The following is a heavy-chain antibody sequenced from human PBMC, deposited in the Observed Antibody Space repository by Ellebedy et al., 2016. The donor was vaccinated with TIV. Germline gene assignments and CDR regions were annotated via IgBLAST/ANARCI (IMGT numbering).Heavy chain of an antibody. CDR3: ARIGSYSVRD. CDR1: GGSISSNY. Sequence: GSLRLSXTVSGGSISSNYWSWIRQTPGKGLEWIGYIYYSGTTNYNPSLKSRVTISVDTSKNQFSLKLNSVTAADTAVYYCARIGSYSVRDWGQGTLVTVSS. J-gene: IGHJ4*02. V-gene: IGHV4-59*01. CDR2: IYYSGTT. D-gene: IGHD2-15*01.